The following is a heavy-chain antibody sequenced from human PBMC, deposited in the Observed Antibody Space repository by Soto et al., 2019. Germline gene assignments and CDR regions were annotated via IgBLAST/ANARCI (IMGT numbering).Heavy chain of an antibody. CDR1: GFTFSSYG. D-gene: IGHD4-4*01. J-gene: IGHJ5*02. V-gene: IGHV3-30*18. Sequence: GGSLRLSCAASGFTFSSYGMHWVRQAPGKGLEWVAVISYDGSNKYYADSVKGRFTISRDNSKNTLYLQMNSLRAEDTAVYYCAKDLGDGPVTNGRRSALYNWFDPWGQGTLVTVSS. CDR2: ISYDGSNK. CDR3: AKDLGDGPVTNGRRSALYNWFDP.